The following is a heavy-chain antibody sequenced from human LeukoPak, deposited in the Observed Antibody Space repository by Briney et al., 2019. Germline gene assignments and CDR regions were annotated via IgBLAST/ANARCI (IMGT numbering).Heavy chain of an antibody. D-gene: IGHD3-16*01. CDR1: AYSFSDYW. CDR2: IYPDDSNT. V-gene: IGHV5-51*01. CDR3: ARVFGAYFDY. J-gene: IGHJ4*02. Sequence: GESLKISCKASAYSFSDYWIGWVRQMPGKGLEWMGIIYPDDSNTRYGPSFEGQVTISADRSINTAYLQWSSLKASDTAIYYCARVFGAYFDYWGQGTLVTVSS.